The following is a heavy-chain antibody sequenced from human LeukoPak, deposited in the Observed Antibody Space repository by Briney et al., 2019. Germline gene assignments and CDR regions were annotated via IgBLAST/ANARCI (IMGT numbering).Heavy chain of an antibody. CDR2: IYPGDSDT. J-gene: IGHJ6*03. CDR1: GYSFTSYW. Sequence: GESLKISCKGSGYSFTSYWISWVRQMPGKGLEWMGIIYPGDSDTRYSPSFQGQVTISADKSISTAYLQWSSLKASDTAMYYCARLGEGLYSGSYLNYYYYYMDVWGKGTTVTVSS. D-gene: IGHD1-26*01. V-gene: IGHV5-51*01. CDR3: ARLGEGLYSGSYLNYYYYYMDV.